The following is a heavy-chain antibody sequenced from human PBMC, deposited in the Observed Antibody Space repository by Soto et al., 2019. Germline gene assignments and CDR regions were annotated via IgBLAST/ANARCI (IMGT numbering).Heavy chain of an antibody. CDR3: ARGGSILTGYGVDV. CDR1: GGTFISYR. J-gene: IGHJ6*02. V-gene: IGHV1-69*06. Sequence: QVQLVQHGAEVQKPASSVTVSCKASGGTFISYRITWVRQAPVQGLEWMGEVIPTFGTTTYAQKFQGRVNIDADKSTSSAYMESSSLRAEDTAVYYWARGGSILTGYGVDVWGQGTAVTVSS. CDR2: VIPTFGTT. D-gene: IGHD2-8*02.